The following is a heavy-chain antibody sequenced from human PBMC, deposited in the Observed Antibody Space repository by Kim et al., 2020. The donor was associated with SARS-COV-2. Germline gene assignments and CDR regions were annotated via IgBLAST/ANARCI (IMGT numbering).Heavy chain of an antibody. Sequence: GGSLRLSCAGSGFTFRSHWMHWVRQAPGKGLVWVSRVNGDGSRTSYADFVKGRFVISRDNAKDTLFLQMSGLRDEDTAIYYCVREVATGRNSLDSWGQGTLVTVSP. CDR3: VREVATGRNSLDS. D-gene: IGHD3-9*01. CDR1: GFTFRSHW. J-gene: IGHJ5*01. CDR2: VNGDGSRT. V-gene: IGHV3-74*03.